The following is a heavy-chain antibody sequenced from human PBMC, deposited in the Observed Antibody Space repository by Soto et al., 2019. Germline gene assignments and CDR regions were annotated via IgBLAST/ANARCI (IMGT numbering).Heavy chain of an antibody. V-gene: IGHV4-34*01. CDR3: ATGNGYYYGSGGMWDH. D-gene: IGHD3-10*01. CDR1: GVSFSGYY. J-gene: IGHJ4*02. CDR2: INHSGST. Sequence: SETLSLTCAVYGVSFSGYYWSWIRQPPGKGLEWIGEINHSGSTNYNPSLKSRVPISIDKSKNQFSLKLNSVTAADTAKYYCATGNGYYYGSGGMWDHWGQGALVTVSS.